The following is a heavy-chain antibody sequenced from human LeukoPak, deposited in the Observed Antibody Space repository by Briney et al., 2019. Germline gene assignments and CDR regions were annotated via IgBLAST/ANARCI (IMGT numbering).Heavy chain of an antibody. CDR3: ASFNPRADY. Sequence: ASVKVSCKASGYTFTGYYIHWVRQAAGQGLEWMGSINPDSGGTTYAQRFQGRVTMTRDTSISTAYMELITLTSDDTAVYYCASFNPRADYWGQGTLVTVSS. V-gene: IGHV1-2*02. J-gene: IGHJ4*02. CDR1: GYTFTGYY. CDR2: INPDSGGT. D-gene: IGHD1-14*01.